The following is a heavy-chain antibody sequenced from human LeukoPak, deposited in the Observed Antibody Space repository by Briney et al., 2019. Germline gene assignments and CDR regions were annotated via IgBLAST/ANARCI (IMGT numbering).Heavy chain of an antibody. CDR3: ARHRYYYRSGSYYGAPYYMDV. J-gene: IGHJ6*03. Sequence: SETLSLTCTVSGGSISSSSYYWGWIRQPPGKGLEWIGSVYYSGSTYYNPSLKSRVTISVDTSKNQFSLKLSSVTAADTAVYYCARHRYYYRSGSYYGAPYYMDVWGKGTTVTISS. V-gene: IGHV4-39*01. D-gene: IGHD3-10*01. CDR2: VYYSGST. CDR1: GGSISSSSYY.